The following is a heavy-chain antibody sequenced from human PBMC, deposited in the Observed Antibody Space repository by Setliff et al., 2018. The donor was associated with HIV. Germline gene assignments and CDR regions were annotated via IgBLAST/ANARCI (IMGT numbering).Heavy chain of an antibody. J-gene: IGHJ4*01. CDR3: ARGGHNWNSDY. D-gene: IGHD1-1*01. CDR2: INGNGRST. V-gene: IGHV3-21*06. Sequence: GGPLRLSCAASGFTFSNYGMNWVRQAPGKGLEWVSSINGNGRSTNYADSVKGRFAISRDNAKNSLFLQMNSLRPEDTAVYYCARGGHNWNSDYWGHGTLVTVSS. CDR1: GFTFSNYG.